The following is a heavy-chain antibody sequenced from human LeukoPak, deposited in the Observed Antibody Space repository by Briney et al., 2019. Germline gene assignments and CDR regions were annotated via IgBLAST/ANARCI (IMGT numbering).Heavy chain of an antibody. V-gene: IGHV3-11*04. Sequence: PGGSLRLSCEASGFTFSDPYMSWIRQAPGKGLECPSYISGSGTDINYADSVRGRFTISRDNAKNLLYLQMNDLRLEDTAVYYCARTARHLDYWGQGTLVTVSS. CDR3: ARTARHLDY. D-gene: IGHD5-18*01. CDR1: GFTFSDPY. CDR2: ISGSGTDI. J-gene: IGHJ4*02.